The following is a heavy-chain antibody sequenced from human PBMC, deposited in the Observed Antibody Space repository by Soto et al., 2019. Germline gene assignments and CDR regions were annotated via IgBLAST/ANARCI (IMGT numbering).Heavy chain of an antibody. CDR3: AKYYDSSGYYRSEGMDV. D-gene: IGHD3-22*01. V-gene: IGHV4-59*01. J-gene: IGHJ6*02. CDR2: IYYSGST. Sequence: QVQLQESGPGLVKPSETLSLTCTVSGGSISSYYWNWIRQPPGKGLEWIGYIYYSGSTNYNPSLKSRVTISVDTSKNKFSLKLSSVTAADTAVYYCAKYYDSSGYYRSEGMDVWGRGTTVTVSS. CDR1: GGSISSYY.